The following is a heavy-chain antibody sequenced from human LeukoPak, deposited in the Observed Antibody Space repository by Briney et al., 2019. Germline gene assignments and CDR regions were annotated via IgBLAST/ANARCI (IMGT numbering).Heavy chain of an antibody. CDR2: IYSGGST. D-gene: IGHD6-13*01. V-gene: IGHV3-66*02. CDR3: ARGGYSSSWYTWFDP. CDR1: GFTFSSYW. Sequence: PGGSLRLSCAASGFTFSSYWMHWVRQVPGKGLEWVSLIYSGGSTYYADSVKGRFTISRDNSKNTLYLQMNSLRAEDTAVYYCARGGYSSSWYTWFDPWGQGTLVTVSS. J-gene: IGHJ5*02.